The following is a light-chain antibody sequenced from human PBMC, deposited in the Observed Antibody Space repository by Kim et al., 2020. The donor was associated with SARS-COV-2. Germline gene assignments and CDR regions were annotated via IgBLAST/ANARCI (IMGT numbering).Light chain of an antibody. Sequence: GQRVTISFSGGSSNIGSNTVNWYRQLPGTAPKLLIYSNNQRPSGVPDRFSGSKSGTSASLAISGLQSEDEADYHCAAWDDSLNGYVFGTGTKVTVL. CDR3: AAWDDSLNGYV. CDR1: SSNIGSNT. V-gene: IGLV1-44*01. J-gene: IGLJ1*01. CDR2: SNN.